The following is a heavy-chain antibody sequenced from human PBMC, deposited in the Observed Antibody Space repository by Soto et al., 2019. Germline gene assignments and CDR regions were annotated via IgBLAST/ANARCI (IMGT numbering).Heavy chain of an antibody. J-gene: IGHJ4*02. D-gene: IGHD3-10*01. Sequence: PGGSLRLSCTASGFTFSRYWMSWVRQAPGKGLEWVANIKQDGSEKYYVDSVKGRFTISRDNGKNSLDLQMNSLRDEDTAVYYCARDTASGNYFSPFHYWGQGTLVTVSS. CDR1: GFTFSRYW. V-gene: IGHV3-7*01. CDR3: ARDTASGNYFSPFHY. CDR2: IKQDGSEK.